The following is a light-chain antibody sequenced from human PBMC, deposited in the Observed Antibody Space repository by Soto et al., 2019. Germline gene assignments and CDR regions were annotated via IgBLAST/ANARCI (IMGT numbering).Light chain of an antibody. CDR3: QQRSNWPPT. CDR1: QNVGND. J-gene: IGKJ4*01. Sequence: EIVLTQSPATLSLSPGERATLSCRASQNVGNDLVWNNQKRGQAPRLLIYSASNRATGIPARFSGSGSGTDFTLTISSLVPEDFAAYYCQQRSNWPPTFGGGTKVEIK. V-gene: IGKV3-11*01. CDR2: SAS.